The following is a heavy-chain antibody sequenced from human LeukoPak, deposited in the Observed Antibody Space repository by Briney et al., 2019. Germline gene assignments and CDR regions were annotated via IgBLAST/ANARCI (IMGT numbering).Heavy chain of an antibody. V-gene: IGHV4-39*01. CDR3: ARLDYCSGGSCYFPFDY. CDR2: IYYSGST. D-gene: IGHD2-15*01. CDR1: GGSISSSSYY. Sequence: SETLSLTCTVSGGSISSSSYYWGWIRQPPGKGLEWIGSIYYSGSTYYNPSLKSRVTISVDTSKNQFSLKLSSVTAADTAVYYCARLDYCSGGSCYFPFDYWGQGTLVTVSS. J-gene: IGHJ4*02.